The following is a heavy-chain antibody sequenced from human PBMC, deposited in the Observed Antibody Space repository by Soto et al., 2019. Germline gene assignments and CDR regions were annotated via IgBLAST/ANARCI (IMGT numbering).Heavy chain of an antibody. CDR2: ISAHDEK. Sequence: QVTLKESGPVLVKPTETLTLTCTFSGYSLSHPRMGVSWIRQPPGKALEWLAHISAHDEKSYSTSLMTRLNISQYTSKRQVALTMTNIDPVHTATYYGARVLYYGMEGWGQGTRVTVSS. V-gene: IGHV2-26*01. CDR1: GYSLSHPRMG. J-gene: IGHJ6*02. CDR3: ARVLYYGMEG. D-gene: IGHD3-3*01.